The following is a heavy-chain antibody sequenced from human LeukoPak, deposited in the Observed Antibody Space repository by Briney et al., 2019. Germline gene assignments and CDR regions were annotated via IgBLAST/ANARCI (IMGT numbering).Heavy chain of an antibody. J-gene: IGHJ6*02. CDR2: MNPNSGNT. V-gene: IGHV1-8*02. D-gene: IGHD6-19*01. CDR1: GYTFTSYG. Sequence: ASVKVSCKASGYTFTSYGISWVRQATGQGLEWMGWMNPNSGNTGYAQKFQGRVTMTRNTSISTAYMELSSLRSEDTAVYYCAREKQWLVRRTDYYYYGMDVWGQGTTVTVSS. CDR3: AREKQWLVRRTDYYYYGMDV.